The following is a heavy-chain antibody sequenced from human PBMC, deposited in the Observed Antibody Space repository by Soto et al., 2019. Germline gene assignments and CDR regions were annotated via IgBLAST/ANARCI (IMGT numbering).Heavy chain of an antibody. CDR1: GCTFSSYA. CDR3: AREIGSKLDY. CDR2: IIPIFGTA. Sequence: SSVKVSCKSSGCTFSSYAISWVRQAPGQGLEWMGGIIPIFGTANYAQKFQGRVTITPDESTSTAYMELSSLRSEDTAVYYCAREIGSKLDYWGQGTLVTVSS. D-gene: IGHD3-22*01. V-gene: IGHV1-69*13. J-gene: IGHJ4*02.